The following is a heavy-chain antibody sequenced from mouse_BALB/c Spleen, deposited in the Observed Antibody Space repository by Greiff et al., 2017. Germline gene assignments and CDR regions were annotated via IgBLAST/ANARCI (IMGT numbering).Heavy chain of an antibody. CDR3: ARGRTTVVDGYFDV. CDR1: GFTFSSYA. V-gene: IGHV5-6-5*01. Sequence: DVHLVESGGGLVKPGGSLKLSCAASGFTFSSYAMSWVRQTPEKRLEWVASISSGGSTYYPDSVKGRFTISRDNARNILYLQMSSLRSEDTAMYYCARGRTTVVDGYFDVWGAGTTVTVSS. CDR2: ISSGGST. D-gene: IGHD1-1*01. J-gene: IGHJ1*01.